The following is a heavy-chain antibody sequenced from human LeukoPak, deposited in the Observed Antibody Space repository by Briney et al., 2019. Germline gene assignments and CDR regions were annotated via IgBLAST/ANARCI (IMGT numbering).Heavy chain of an antibody. CDR1: GFTFDDYG. J-gene: IGHJ5*02. CDR3: ASDIVVVPAADSQRFDP. D-gene: IGHD2-2*01. V-gene: IGHV3-20*01. CDR2: INWNGGST. Sequence: GGSLRLSCAASGFTFDDYGMSWVRQAPGKGLEWVSGINWNGGSTGYADSVKGRFTISRDNAKNSLYLQMNSLRAEDTALYHCASDIVVVPAADSQRFDPWGQGTLVTVSS.